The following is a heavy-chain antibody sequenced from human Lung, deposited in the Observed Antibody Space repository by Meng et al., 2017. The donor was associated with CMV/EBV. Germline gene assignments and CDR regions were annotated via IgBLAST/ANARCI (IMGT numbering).Heavy chain of an antibody. CDR3: AKYSAVGERLYYFDY. D-gene: IGHD2-21*01. Sequence: GGSLRLXCAASGLTFSSYGMSWVRQAPGKGLEWVSSIGATAGGTYYADSVKGRFTISRDNAKNTLYLQMNSLSAEDTAVYYCAKYSAVGERLYYFDYWGHRTLVTVSS. J-gene: IGHJ4*01. CDR2: IGATAGGT. CDR1: GLTFSSYG. V-gene: IGHV3-23*01.